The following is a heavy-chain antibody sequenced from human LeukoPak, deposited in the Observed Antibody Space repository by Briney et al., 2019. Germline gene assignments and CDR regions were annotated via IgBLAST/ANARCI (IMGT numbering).Heavy chain of an antibody. CDR2: ISSSGSTI. CDR3: ARDLEYQLLGYYYYYGMDV. D-gene: IGHD2-2*01. V-gene: IGHV3-11*01. J-gene: IGHJ6*02. Sequence: GGSLRLSCAASGFTFSDYYMSWIRQAPGKGLEWVSYISSSGSTIYYADSVKGRFTISRDNAKNSLYLQMNSLRAEDTAVYYCARDLEYQLLGYYYYYGMDVWGQGTTVTVSS. CDR1: GFTFSDYY.